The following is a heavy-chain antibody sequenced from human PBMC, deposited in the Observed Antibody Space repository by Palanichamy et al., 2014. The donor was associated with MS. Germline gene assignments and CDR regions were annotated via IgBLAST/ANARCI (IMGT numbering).Heavy chain of an antibody. CDR3: ARHSGPYTSSWFDY. D-gene: IGHD6-13*01. CDR2: VYNSGST. V-gene: IGHV4-39*01. CDR1: GGSISSSSFY. J-gene: IGHJ4*02. Sequence: QLQLQESGPGLVKPSETLSLTCTVSGGSISSSSFYWGWVRQPPRKGLDWIASVYNSGSTYYNPSLKSRVTISVDTSKNQFSLRLSSVTAADTAVYYCARHSGPYTSSWFDYWGQGTLVTVSS.